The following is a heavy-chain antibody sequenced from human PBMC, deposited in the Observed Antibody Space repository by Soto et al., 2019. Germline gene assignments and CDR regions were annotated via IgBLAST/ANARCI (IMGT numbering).Heavy chain of an antibody. CDR3: ARDKGIAAAGTSRYYYYYMDV. Sequence: SETLSLTCTVSGGSISSGGYYWSWIRQHPGKGLEWIGYIYYSGSTYYNPSLKSRVTISVDTSKNQFSLKLRSVTAADTAVYYCARDKGIAAAGTSRYYYYYMDVWGKGTTVTVSS. J-gene: IGHJ6*03. D-gene: IGHD6-13*01. CDR2: IYYSGST. CDR1: GGSISSGGYY. V-gene: IGHV4-31*03.